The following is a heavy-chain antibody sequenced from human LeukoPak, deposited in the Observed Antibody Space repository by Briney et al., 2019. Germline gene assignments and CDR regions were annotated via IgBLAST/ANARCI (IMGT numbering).Heavy chain of an antibody. CDR3: ARVLWFGQLYFDY. CDR2: IYYSGST. D-gene: IGHD3-10*01. J-gene: IGHJ4*02. CDR1: GGSISSTSYN. V-gene: IGHV4-39*07. Sequence: SETLSLTCTVSGGSISSTSYNWGWIRQPPGKGLEWIGSIYYSGSTYYNPSLKSRVTISIDTSKNQFSLKLSSVTAADTAVYYCARVLWFGQLYFDYWGQGTLVTVSS.